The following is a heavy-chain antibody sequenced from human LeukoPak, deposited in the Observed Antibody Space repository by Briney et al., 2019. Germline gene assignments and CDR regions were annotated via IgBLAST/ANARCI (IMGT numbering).Heavy chain of an antibody. J-gene: IGHJ6*03. Sequence: ASVTVSFTTSAYTFSNYGLSWVRHAPGHGLEWMGWINTYNGDTTSAQKFQDRVTMTTDTSTTTVYMDLGNLRSDDTAVYFCARGGYNYGYGGPNYMDVWGEGTTVIV. D-gene: IGHD5-24*01. CDR2: INTYNGDT. CDR1: AYTFSNYG. V-gene: IGHV1-18*01. CDR3: ARGGYNYGYGGPNYMDV.